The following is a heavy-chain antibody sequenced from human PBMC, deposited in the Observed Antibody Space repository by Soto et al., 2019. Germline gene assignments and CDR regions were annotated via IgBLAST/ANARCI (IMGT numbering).Heavy chain of an antibody. CDR2: IIPIFGTA. V-gene: IGHV1-69*13. Sequence: SVKVSCKASGGTFSSYAISWVRQAPGQGLEWMGGIIPIFGTANYAQKFQGRVTITADESTSTAYMELSSLRSEDTAVYYCAGELAVAASGYYGMDVWGQXTTVTVS. CDR1: GGTFSSYA. CDR3: AGELAVAASGYYGMDV. J-gene: IGHJ6*02. D-gene: IGHD6-19*01.